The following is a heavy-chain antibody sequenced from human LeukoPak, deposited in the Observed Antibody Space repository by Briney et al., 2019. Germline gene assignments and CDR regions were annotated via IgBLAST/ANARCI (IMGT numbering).Heavy chain of an antibody. V-gene: IGHV1-2*02. J-gene: IGHJ3*02. CDR1: GYTLTDYY. Sequence: GASVKVSCKASGYTLTDYYIHWVRQAPGQGREWMGWITPSSGGTIYAQKFQGRVTMTRDMSISTAYMELSRLRSDDTAVYYCAKVASTTRRHDAFDIRGQGTLVTVSS. D-gene: IGHD1-1*01. CDR2: ITPSSGGT. CDR3: AKVASTTRRHDAFDI.